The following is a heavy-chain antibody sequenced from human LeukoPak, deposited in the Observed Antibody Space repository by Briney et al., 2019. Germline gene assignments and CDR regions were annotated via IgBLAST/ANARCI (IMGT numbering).Heavy chain of an antibody. CDR3: ARGGYYGSGNDFRFDP. D-gene: IGHD3-10*01. V-gene: IGHV4-59*01. J-gene: IGHJ5*02. Sequence: SETLSLTCTVSGGSISSYYWSWIRQPPGKGLEWIGYIHYSGNTNYKPSLKSRVTISVDTSKNQFSLKLSSVTAADTAVYYCARGGYYGSGNDFRFDPWGQGTLVTVSS. CDR1: GGSISSYY. CDR2: IHYSGNT.